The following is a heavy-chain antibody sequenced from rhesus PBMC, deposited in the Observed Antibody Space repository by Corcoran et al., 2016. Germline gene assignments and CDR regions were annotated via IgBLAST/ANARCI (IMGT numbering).Heavy chain of an antibody. CDR3: ARLGGSWNNVLSFDY. J-gene: IGHJ4*01. Sequence: QLQLQESGPGLVKPSETLSLTCAVSGGSISSNYWSWIRQPPGKGLEWIGGISGRAGSTDYNPSLKRPVTISTDSSKNQFSLKLSSVTAADTAVYYCARLGGSWNNVLSFDYWGQGVLVTVSS. CDR1: GGSISSNY. D-gene: IGHD1-20*01. V-gene: IGHV4-173*01. CDR2: ISGRAGST.